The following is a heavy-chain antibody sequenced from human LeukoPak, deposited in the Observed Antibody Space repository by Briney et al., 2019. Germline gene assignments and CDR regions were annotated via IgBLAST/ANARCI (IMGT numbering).Heavy chain of an antibody. Sequence: PGGSLRLSCAASGFTFSTYAMNWIRQAPRQALGWVSVITESGGGMVYADSVKGRFTISRDNSRNTLHLQMNSLSADDTAIYYCARETPGSLDYWGQGILVTVST. CDR2: ITESGGGM. J-gene: IGHJ4*02. D-gene: IGHD1-14*01. CDR3: ARETPGSLDY. CDR1: GFTFSTYA. V-gene: IGHV3-23*01.